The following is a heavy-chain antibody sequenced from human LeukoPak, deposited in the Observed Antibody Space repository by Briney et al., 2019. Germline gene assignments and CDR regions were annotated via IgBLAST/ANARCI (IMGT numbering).Heavy chain of an antibody. CDR1: GFTFSSSG. CDR3: VRDYYDSSGYYMGDY. V-gene: IGHV3-33*07. J-gene: IGHJ4*02. D-gene: IGHD3-22*01. CDR2: IWYDGSQK. Sequence: GGSLRLSCAASGFTFSSSGMYWVRQAPGKGLEWMAVIWYDGSQKWYADSVKGRFTISRDNAKNSLYLQMNSLRAEDTAVYYCVRDYYDSSGYYMGDYWGQGTLVTVSS.